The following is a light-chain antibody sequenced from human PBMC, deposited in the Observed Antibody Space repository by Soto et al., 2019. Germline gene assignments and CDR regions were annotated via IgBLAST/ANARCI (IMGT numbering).Light chain of an antibody. CDR3: LQSRVSPIT. CDR1: QSISRY. Sequence: DIQMTQSPSSLSASPGDRITITCRASQSISRYLNWYQQKPGKAPQLLIYAASTLRSGVPSRFSGSGSGTDVTLPITNLQPEDFATYYCLQSRVSPITFGQGTRLEIK. J-gene: IGKJ5*01. V-gene: IGKV1-39*01. CDR2: AAS.